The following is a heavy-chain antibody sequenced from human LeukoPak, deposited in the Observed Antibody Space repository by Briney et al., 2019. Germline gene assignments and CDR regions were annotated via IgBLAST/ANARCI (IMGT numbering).Heavy chain of an antibody. CDR1: GFTFSSYG. CDR2: IWYDGSNK. V-gene: IGHV3-33*06. Sequence: GGSLRLSCAASGFTFSSYGMLWVRQAPGKGLEGVAVIWYDGSNKYYADSVKGRFTISRDNSKNTLYLQMNSLRAEDTAVYYCAKSLWSGYIWGQGTLVTVSS. CDR3: AKSLWSGYI. D-gene: IGHD3-3*01. J-gene: IGHJ4*02.